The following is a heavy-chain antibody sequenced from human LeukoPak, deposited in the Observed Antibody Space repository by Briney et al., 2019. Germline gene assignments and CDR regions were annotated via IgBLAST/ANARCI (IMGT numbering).Heavy chain of an antibody. CDR2: IYISGST. CDR3: ARGYWGFDY. D-gene: IGHD7-27*01. Sequence: SETLSLTCSISGASFSSYYWSWIRQPAGKGLEWIGRIYISGSTNYNPSLKSRVTMSIDTSKNQVSLRLNSVTAADTAVYYCARGYWGFDYWGQGTLVTVSS. J-gene: IGHJ4*02. V-gene: IGHV4-4*07. CDR1: GASFSSYY.